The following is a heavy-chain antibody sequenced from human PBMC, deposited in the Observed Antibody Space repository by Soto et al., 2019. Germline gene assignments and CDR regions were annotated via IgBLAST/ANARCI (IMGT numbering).Heavy chain of an antibody. D-gene: IGHD3-9*01. Sequence: QVQLQESGPGLVKPSQTLSLTCTVSGGSISSGDYYWSWIRQPPGKGLEWIGYIYYSGSTYYNPSLKSRVTISVDTSKNQFSLKLSSVTAADTAVYYCAREMPGDILTGYPNWFDPWGQGTLVTVSS. V-gene: IGHV4-30-4*01. CDR3: AREMPGDILTGYPNWFDP. J-gene: IGHJ5*02. CDR2: IYYSGST. CDR1: GGSISSGDYY.